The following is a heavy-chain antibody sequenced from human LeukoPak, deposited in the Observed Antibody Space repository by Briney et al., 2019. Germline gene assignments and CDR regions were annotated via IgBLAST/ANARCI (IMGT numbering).Heavy chain of an antibody. CDR2: SYWNEDK. Sequence: SGPTLVNPPQTLTLTCTFSGFALSTRGGGVGWIRQPPGKALEWLSLSYWNEDKRYSPSLKSRLTITNDTSKTQVVLTMTNMDPVDTATYYCAHRRAAVADPYYYYYGMDVWGQGTTVTVSS. CDR3: AHRRAAVADPYYYYYGMDV. D-gene: IGHD6-19*01. J-gene: IGHJ6*02. V-gene: IGHV2-5*01. CDR1: GFALSTRGGG.